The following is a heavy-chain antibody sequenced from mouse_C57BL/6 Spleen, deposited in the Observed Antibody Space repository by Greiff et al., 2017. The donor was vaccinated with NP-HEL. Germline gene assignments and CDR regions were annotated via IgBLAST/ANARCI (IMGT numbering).Heavy chain of an antibody. Sequence: VQLQQSGPELVKPGASVKISCKASGYTFTDYYMNWVKQSHGKSLEWIGDINPNNGGTSYNQKFKGKATLTVDKSSSTAYMELRSLTSEDSAVYYCARSELRLPYYAMDYWGQGTSVTVSS. CDR3: ARSELRLPYYAMDY. D-gene: IGHD3-2*02. CDR1: GYTFTDYY. J-gene: IGHJ4*01. V-gene: IGHV1-26*01. CDR2: INPNNGGT.